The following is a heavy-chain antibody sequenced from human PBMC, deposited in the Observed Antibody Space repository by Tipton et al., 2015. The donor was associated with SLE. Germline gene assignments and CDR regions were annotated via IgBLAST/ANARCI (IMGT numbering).Heavy chain of an antibody. V-gene: IGHV4-39*07. CDR3: ARPQEGDPDALDI. Sequence: TLSLTCTVSGGSISSSSYYWGWIRQPPGKGLEWIGEINHSGSTNYNPSLKSRVTISVDTSKNQFSLKLSSVTAADTAVYYCARPQEGDPDALDIWGQGTMVTVAS. CDR2: INHSGST. D-gene: IGHD3-16*01. J-gene: IGHJ3*02. CDR1: GGSISSSSYY.